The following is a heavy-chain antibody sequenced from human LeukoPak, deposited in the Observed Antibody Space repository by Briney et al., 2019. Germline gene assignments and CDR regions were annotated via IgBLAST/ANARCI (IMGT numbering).Heavy chain of an antibody. V-gene: IGHV4-30-4*01. CDR1: GGSISSGDYY. D-gene: IGHD3-10*01. Sequence: SETLSLTCTVSGGSISSGDYYWSWIRQPPGKGLEWIGCIYYSGSTYYNPSLKSRVTISVDTSKNQFSLKLSSVTAADTAVYYCARYNPPNYGSGRGLDYWGQGTLVTVSS. CDR3: ARYNPPNYGSGRGLDY. CDR2: IYYSGST. J-gene: IGHJ4*02.